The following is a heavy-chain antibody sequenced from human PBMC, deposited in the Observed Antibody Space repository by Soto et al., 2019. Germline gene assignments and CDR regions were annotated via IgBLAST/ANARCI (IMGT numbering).Heavy chain of an antibody. J-gene: IGHJ5*02. CDR3: ARGQRPHIGHIINWFDP. Sequence: SETLSLTCAVYGGSFSGYYWSWIRQPPGKGLEWIGEINHSGSTNYNPSLKSRVTISVDTSKNQFSLKLSSVTAADTAVYYCARGQRPHIGHIINWFDPLGQGTLVTVS. V-gene: IGHV4-34*01. CDR2: INHSGST. CDR1: GGSFSGYY. D-gene: IGHD3-10*01.